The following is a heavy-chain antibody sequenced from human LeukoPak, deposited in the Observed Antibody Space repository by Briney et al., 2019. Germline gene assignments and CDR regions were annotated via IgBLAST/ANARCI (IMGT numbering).Heavy chain of an antibody. Sequence: GGSLRLSCAASGFTFSNYWMHWVRQAPGKGLVWVSRINSDGSSTCYADPVKGRFTISRENAKNTLYLQMNSLRAEDTAVYYCARRGDTSGYYTYWGQGTLVTVSS. V-gene: IGHV3-74*01. CDR1: GFTFSNYW. CDR3: ARRGDTSGYYTY. J-gene: IGHJ4*02. D-gene: IGHD3-22*01. CDR2: INSDGSST.